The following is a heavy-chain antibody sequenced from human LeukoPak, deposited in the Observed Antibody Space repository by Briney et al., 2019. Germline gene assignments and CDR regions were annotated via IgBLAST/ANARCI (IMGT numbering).Heavy chain of an antibody. CDR3: ARAAYDNSGYLTL. CDR2: IWYDGTNK. D-gene: IGHD3-22*01. J-gene: IGHJ4*02. V-gene: IGHV3-33*01. CDR1: GFTFSSYG. Sequence: GRSLRLSCVASGFTFSSYGMHWVSQAPGKGLEWVAVIWYDGTNKYYADSVKGRFTISRDSPKNTLYLQMNSLRAEDTAVYYCARAAYDNSGYLTLWGQGTLVTVSS.